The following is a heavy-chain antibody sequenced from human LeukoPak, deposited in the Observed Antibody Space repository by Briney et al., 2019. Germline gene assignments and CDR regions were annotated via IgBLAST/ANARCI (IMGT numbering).Heavy chain of an antibody. CDR1: GFTFSSYG. D-gene: IGHD3-10*01. CDR2: IRYDGSNK. CDR3: AKEANYGSGSYYNRHFDY. V-gene: IGHV3-30*02. J-gene: IGHJ4*02. Sequence: GGSLRLSCAASGFTFSSYGMHWVRQAPGKGLEWVAFIRYDGSNKYYADSVKGRFTVSRDNSKNTLYLQMNSLRTEDTAVYYCAKEANYGSGSYYNRHFDYWGQGTLVTVSS.